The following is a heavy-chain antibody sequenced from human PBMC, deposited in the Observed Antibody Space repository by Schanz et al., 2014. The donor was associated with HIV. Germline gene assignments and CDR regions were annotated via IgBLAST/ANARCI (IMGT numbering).Heavy chain of an antibody. J-gene: IGHJ4*02. Sequence: QVQLVQSGAEVKKPGSAVKVSCKASGGTFSRYAISWVRQAPGQGLEWLGGIISFFGTTHIAQKFQGRVTITADESTSTAYMELGSLRSEDTAVYYCARDSPVAAGTLDYWGQGTLVTVSS. V-gene: IGHV1-69*01. D-gene: IGHD6-13*01. CDR1: GGTFSRYA. CDR2: IISFFGTT. CDR3: ARDSPVAAGTLDY.